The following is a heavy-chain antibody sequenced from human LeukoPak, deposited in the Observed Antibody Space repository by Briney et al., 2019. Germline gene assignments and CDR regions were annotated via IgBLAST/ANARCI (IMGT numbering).Heavy chain of an antibody. V-gene: IGHV1-2*02. Sequence: ASVKVSCKASGYTFTGYYMHWVRQAPGQGLEWMGWINPNSGGTNYAQKFQGRVTMTRDTSISTAYMELSRLRSDDTAVYYCARDGIAVAGKGWFDPWGQGTLVTV. CDR2: INPNSGGT. CDR3: ARDGIAVAGKGWFDP. D-gene: IGHD6-19*01. J-gene: IGHJ5*02. CDR1: GYTFTGYY.